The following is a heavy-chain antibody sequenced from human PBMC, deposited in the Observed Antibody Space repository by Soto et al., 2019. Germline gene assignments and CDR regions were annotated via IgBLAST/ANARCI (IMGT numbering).Heavy chain of an antibody. CDR2: IYYSGST. D-gene: IGHD5-18*01. J-gene: IGHJ6*02. CDR3: ARGGIAAMATAGGSYYGMDV. V-gene: IGHV4-59*01. CDR1: GVSLSSYY. Sequence: SETLSLTCTVSGVSLSSYYWSWIRQPPGKGLEWIGYIYYSGSTNYNPSLKSRVTISVDTSKNQFSLKLSSVTAADTAVYYCARGGIAAMATAGGSYYGMDVWGQGTTVT.